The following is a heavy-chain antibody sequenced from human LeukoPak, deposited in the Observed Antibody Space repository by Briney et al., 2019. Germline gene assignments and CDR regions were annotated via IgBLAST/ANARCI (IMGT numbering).Heavy chain of an antibody. V-gene: IGHV1-69*05. CDR3: ASSPIAVAGTHYYYYYMDV. CDR1: GGTFSSYT. D-gene: IGHD6-19*01. Sequence: GASVEVSCKASGGTFSSYTISWVRQAPGQGLEWMGGIIPIFGTANYAQKFQGRVTITTDASTSTAYMELSSLSSDDTAVYYCASSPIAVAGTHYYYYYMDVWGKGTTVTVSS. CDR2: IIPIFGTA. J-gene: IGHJ6*03.